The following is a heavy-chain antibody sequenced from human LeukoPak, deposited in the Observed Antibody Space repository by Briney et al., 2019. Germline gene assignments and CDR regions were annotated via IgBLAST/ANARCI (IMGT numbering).Heavy chain of an antibody. CDR2: FRSKPYGGTT. D-gene: IGHD6-19*01. V-gene: IGHV3-49*04. CDR3: TRSGSSGWYPGFDY. Sequence: PGRSLRLSCTTSGFTFDDYAMSWVRQAPAKGLEWVGFFRSKPYGGTTEYAASVKGRFTISRDDSKSIAYLQMNSLKTEDTAVYYCTRSGSSGWYPGFDYWGQGTLVTVSS. J-gene: IGHJ4*02. CDR1: GFTFDDYA.